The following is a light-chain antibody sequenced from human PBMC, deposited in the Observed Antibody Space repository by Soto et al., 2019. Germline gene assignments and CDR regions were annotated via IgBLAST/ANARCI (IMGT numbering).Light chain of an antibody. Sequence: EIVMTQSPATLAVSPGDTATLSCRASQSLGGNLAWYQQKPGQAPRLLIFRAPSRATGVPARFSASGSGTEFTLTISGLQSEDFAVYYCQQYSNWPPWTFGPGTKVEIK. V-gene: IGKV3-15*01. J-gene: IGKJ1*01. CDR3: QQYSNWPPWT. CDR1: QSLGGN. CDR2: RAP.